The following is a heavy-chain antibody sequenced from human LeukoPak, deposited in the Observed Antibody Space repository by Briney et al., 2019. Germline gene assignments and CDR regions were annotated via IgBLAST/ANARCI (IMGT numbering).Heavy chain of an antibody. CDR3: ARGRQQLVPGIYYYYGMDV. CDR1: GYTFTSYD. D-gene: IGHD6-13*01. Sequence: ASVKVSCKASGYTFTSYDINWVRQATGQGLEWMGWMNPNSGNTGYAQKFQGRVTMTRDTSISTAYMELSRLRSDDTAVYYCARGRQQLVPGIYYYYGMDVWGQGTTVTVSS. CDR2: MNPNSGNT. J-gene: IGHJ6*02. V-gene: IGHV1-8*01.